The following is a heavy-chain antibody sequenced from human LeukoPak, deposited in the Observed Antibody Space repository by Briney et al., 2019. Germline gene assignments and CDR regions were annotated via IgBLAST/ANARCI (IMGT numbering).Heavy chain of an antibody. CDR1: GFIFSTYA. CDR3: AKHPETPTWGALDY. CDR2: IIGGGGST. V-gene: IGHV3-23*01. J-gene: IGHJ4*02. Sequence: GGSLRLSCAASGFIFSTYAMSWVRQAPGKGLEWVSGIIGGGGSTYYADSVKGRFTVSRDNSKNTLYLQMDSLRAEDTAIYFCAKHPETPTWGALDYWGLGTLVAVSS. D-gene: IGHD1-26*01.